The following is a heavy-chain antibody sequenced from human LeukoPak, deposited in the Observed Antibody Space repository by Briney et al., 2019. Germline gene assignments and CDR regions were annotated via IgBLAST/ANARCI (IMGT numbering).Heavy chain of an antibody. CDR1: GFSLSISGVG. CDR3: VRPLRLGALY. J-gene: IGHJ4*02. D-gene: IGHD3-16*01. Sequence: GSGPTLVKPTQTLTLTCTFSGFSLSISGVGVGWIRQPPGKALEWLALIYWNDDKRYSPSLKNRLTITKDTSKNQVVLTMANMDPVGTATYFCVRPLRLGALYWGQGTLVTVSS. CDR2: IYWNDDK. V-gene: IGHV2-5*01.